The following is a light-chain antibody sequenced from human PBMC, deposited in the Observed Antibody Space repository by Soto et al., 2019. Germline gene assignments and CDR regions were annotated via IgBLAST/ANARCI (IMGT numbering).Light chain of an antibody. J-gene: IGLJ2*01. CDR3: AAWDDSLNGPV. Sequence: QSVLTQPHSVSAAPRQRVTISCSGSSSNIGNNAVNWYQQLPGKAPKLLIYYDDLLPSGVSDRFSGSKSGTSASLAISGLQSEDEAEYYCAAWDDSLNGPVFGGGTKVTVL. CDR1: SSNIGNNA. V-gene: IGLV1-36*01. CDR2: YDD.